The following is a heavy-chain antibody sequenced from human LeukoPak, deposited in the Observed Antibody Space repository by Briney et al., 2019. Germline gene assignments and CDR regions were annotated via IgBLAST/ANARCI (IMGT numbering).Heavy chain of an antibody. CDR3: ARVAYKQQIDYYYYMDV. V-gene: IGHV3-66*01. CDR1: GFTVSSNY. CDR2: IYSGGST. Sequence: GGSLRLSCAASGFTVSSNYMSWVRQAPGKGLEWVSVIYSGGSTYYADSVKGRFTISRDNSKNTLYLQMNSLRAEDTAVYYCARVAYKQQIDYYYYMDVWGKGTTVTVSS. D-gene: IGHD6-13*01. J-gene: IGHJ6*03.